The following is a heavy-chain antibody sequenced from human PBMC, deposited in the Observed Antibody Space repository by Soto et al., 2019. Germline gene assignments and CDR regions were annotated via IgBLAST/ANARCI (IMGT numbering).Heavy chain of an antibody. Sequence: PSETLSLTCAVYGGSFSGYYWSWIRQPPGKGLEWIGEINHSGSTKYNPSLKSRVTISVDTSKNQFSLKLSSVTATDTAVYYCARQRTTVVTQAYFDHWGQGALVTVSS. CDR2: INHSGST. J-gene: IGHJ4*02. V-gene: IGHV4-34*01. CDR1: GGSFSGYY. D-gene: IGHD2-21*02. CDR3: ARQRTTVVTQAYFDH.